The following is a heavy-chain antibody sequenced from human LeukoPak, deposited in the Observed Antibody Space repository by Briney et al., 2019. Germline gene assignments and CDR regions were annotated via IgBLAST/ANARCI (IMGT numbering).Heavy chain of an antibody. CDR1: GFTFTSSA. J-gene: IGHJ4*02. CDR2: IVVGSGNP. D-gene: IGHD3-22*01. CDR3: AADRYDSSGYYHFDY. Sequence: GTSVKVSCKASGFTFTSSAMQWVRQARGQRIEWIGWIVVGSGNPTYAQKFQERVTITRDMSTSTAYVELSSLRSEDTAVYYCAADRYDSSGYYHFDYWGQGTLVTVS. V-gene: IGHV1-58*02.